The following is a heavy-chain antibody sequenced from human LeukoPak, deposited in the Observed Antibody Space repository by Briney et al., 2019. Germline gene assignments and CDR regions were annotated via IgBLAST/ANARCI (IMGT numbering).Heavy chain of an antibody. J-gene: IGHJ4*02. CDR2: IYHSGST. CDR1: GYSISSGYY. Sequence: SETLSLTCTVSGYSISSGYYWGWIRQPPGKGPEWIGSIYHSGSTYYNPSLKSRVTISVDTSKNQFSLKLSSVTAADTAVYYCARMYYYDSSGYEASGDYWGQGTLVTVSS. V-gene: IGHV4-38-2*02. D-gene: IGHD3-22*01. CDR3: ARMYYYDSSGYEASGDY.